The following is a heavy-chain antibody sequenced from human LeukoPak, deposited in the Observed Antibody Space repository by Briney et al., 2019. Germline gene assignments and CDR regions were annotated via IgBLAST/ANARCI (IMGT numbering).Heavy chain of an antibody. CDR3: AVGYYDFWSGYYKSDENFDY. J-gene: IGHJ4*02. V-gene: IGHV1-58*01. D-gene: IGHD3-3*01. Sequence: SVKVSCKASGFTFTSSAVQWVRQARGQRLEWIGWIVVGSGNTDYAQKFQERVTITRDMSTSTAYMELSSLRSEDTAVYYCAVGYYDFWSGYYKSDENFDYWGQGTLVTVSS. CDR1: GFTFTSSA. CDR2: IVVGSGNT.